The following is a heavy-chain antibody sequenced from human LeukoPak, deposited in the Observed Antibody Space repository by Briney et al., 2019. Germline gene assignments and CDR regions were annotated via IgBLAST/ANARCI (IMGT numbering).Heavy chain of an antibody. D-gene: IGHD6-19*01. J-gene: IGHJ4*02. Sequence: GESLKISCNGSGYSFTSYWIGWVRQMPGKGLEWMGIIYPGDSDTRYSPSFQGQVTISADKSISTAYLQWSSLKASDTAMYYCARQLSSGWLPLNYFDYWGQGTLVTVSS. CDR1: GYSFTSYW. CDR3: ARQLSSGWLPLNYFDY. CDR2: IYPGDSDT. V-gene: IGHV5-51*01.